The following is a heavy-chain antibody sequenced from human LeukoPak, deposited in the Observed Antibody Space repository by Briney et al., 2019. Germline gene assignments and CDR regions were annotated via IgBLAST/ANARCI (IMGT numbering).Heavy chain of an antibody. CDR2: ISGSGGIT. J-gene: IGHJ4*02. CDR3: AKELGGMIVCGSPFDY. Sequence: GGSLRLSCAASGFTFSSYAMSWVRQAPGKGLEWVSAISGSGGITYYADSVRGRFTISRDNSKNTLYLQMNTPRAGETGVYYCAKELGGMIVCGSPFDYWGQGTLVTVSS. CDR1: GFTFSSYA. D-gene: IGHD3-22*01. V-gene: IGHV3-23*01.